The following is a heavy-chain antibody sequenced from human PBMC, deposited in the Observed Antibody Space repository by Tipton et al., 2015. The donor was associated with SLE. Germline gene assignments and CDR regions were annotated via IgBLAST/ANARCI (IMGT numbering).Heavy chain of an antibody. CDR3: ARDEYYYDGTGYHLLGQFDY. V-gene: IGHV4-34*01. Sequence: LRLSCAASGFTVSSDYMSWVRQAPGKGLEWIGEISLGGSTNYNPSLKSRVTISVDTSKNQFSLKLSSVTAADTAVYFCARDEYYYDGTGYHLLGQFDYWGQGTLVTVSS. J-gene: IGHJ4*02. CDR1: GFTVSSDY. CDR2: ISLGGST. D-gene: IGHD3-22*01.